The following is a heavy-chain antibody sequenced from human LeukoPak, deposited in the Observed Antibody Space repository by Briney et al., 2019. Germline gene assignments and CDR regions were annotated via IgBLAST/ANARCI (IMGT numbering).Heavy chain of an antibody. J-gene: IGHJ4*02. V-gene: IGHV3-48*03. CDR1: RFTPSSVE. CDR2: SSSSAHTI. Sequence: SLCPSPALSRFTPSSVETTWGRHAPRKGLESVSFSSSSAHTILYADSVKGRFTISRDNGKNALYLQMNSLRAEDTAVYYCTTERRSYWGQGTLVTVSS. CDR3: TTERRSY.